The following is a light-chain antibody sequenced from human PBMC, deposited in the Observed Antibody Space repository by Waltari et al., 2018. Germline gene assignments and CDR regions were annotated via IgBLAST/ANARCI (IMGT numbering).Light chain of an antibody. J-gene: IGKJ1*01. CDR1: QSVSSY. CDR3: QQRSNWT. V-gene: IGKV3-11*01. Sequence: EIVLTQSPATLSLSPGESATLSCRASQSVSSYLAWYQQKPGQAPRLLIYDASNRATGIPARFSGSGSGTDFTLTISSLEPEDFAVYYCQQRSNWTFGQGTKVEIK. CDR2: DAS.